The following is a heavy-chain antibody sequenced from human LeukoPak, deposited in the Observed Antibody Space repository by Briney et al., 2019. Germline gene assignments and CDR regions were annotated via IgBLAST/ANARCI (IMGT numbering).Heavy chain of an antibody. CDR3: ARQPSGSYYDPWYYGMDV. CDR2: IYYSGST. J-gene: IGHJ6*02. Sequence: SETLSLTCIVSGGSISSYYWSWIRQPPGKGLEWIGYIYYSGSTNYNPSLKSRVTISVDTSKNQFSLKLSSVTAADTAVYYCARQPSGSYYDPWYYGMDVWGQGTTVTVSS. V-gene: IGHV4-59*08. D-gene: IGHD1-26*01. CDR1: GGSISSYY.